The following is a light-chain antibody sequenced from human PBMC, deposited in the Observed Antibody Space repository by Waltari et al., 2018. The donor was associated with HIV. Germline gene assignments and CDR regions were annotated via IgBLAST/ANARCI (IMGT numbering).Light chain of an antibody. V-gene: IGLV1-40*01. CDR1: SSNIGAGYG. CDR2: GNT. Sequence: QSVLTQPPSVSGAPGQRVTISCTGSSSNIGAGYGVHWYQQLPGTAPKLLIYGNTNRPSGIPDLFSGSKSDTSASLAITGLQAEDEADYYCQSYDSSLSVVVFGGGTKLTVL. CDR3: QSYDSSLSVVV. J-gene: IGLJ2*01.